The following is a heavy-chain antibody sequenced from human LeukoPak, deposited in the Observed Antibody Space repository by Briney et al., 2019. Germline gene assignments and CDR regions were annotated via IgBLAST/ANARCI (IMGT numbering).Heavy chain of an antibody. CDR1: DGSFGPYY. J-gene: IGHJ4*02. CDR2: SNHSGST. Sequence: SETLSLTCAVSDGSFGPYYWSWIRQPPGKGLEYIGESNHSGSTNYNPSLKGRVTISVDKSKDQFSLKLSSVTAADTAVCYCARGRGIVVPAAYDYWGQGTLVTVSS. V-gene: IGHV4-34*01. CDR3: ARGRGIVVPAAYDY. D-gene: IGHD2-2*01.